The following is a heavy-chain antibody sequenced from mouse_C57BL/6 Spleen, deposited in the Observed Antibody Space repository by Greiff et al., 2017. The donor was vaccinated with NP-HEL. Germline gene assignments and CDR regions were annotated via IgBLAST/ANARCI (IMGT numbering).Heavy chain of an antibody. D-gene: IGHD2-4*01. CDR1: GFSLTSYG. CDR3: AKHGRVDYDEYWYFDV. J-gene: IGHJ1*03. CDR2: IWGGGST. Sequence: QVQLKDSGPGLVAPSQSLSITCTVSGFSLTSYGVDWVRQPPGKGLEWLGVIWGGGSTNYNSALMSRLSISKDNSKSQVFLTMNSLQPDDTAMYYWAKHGRVDYDEYWYFDVWGTGTTVTVSS. V-gene: IGHV2-9*01.